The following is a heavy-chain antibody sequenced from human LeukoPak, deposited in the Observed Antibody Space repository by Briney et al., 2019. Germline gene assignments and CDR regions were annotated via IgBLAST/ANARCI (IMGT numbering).Heavy chain of an antibody. Sequence: SVKVSCKASGGTFSSHTISWVRQAPGQGLEWMGRIIPILGIANYAQKFQGRVTITADKSTSTAYMELSSLRSEDTAVYYCARAAPCSSTSCPFDYWGQGTLVTVSS. CDR2: IIPILGIA. CDR3: ARAAPCSSTSCPFDY. V-gene: IGHV1-69*02. CDR1: GGTFSSHT. J-gene: IGHJ4*02. D-gene: IGHD2-2*01.